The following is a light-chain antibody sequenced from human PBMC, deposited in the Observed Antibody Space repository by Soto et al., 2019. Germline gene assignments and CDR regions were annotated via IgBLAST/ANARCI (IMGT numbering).Light chain of an antibody. CDR2: LDSDGSH. J-gene: IGLJ2*01. CDR3: QTWGTGIHVV. CDR1: SGHSSYA. V-gene: IGLV4-69*01. Sequence: QLVLTQSPSASASLGASVKLTCTLSSGHSSYAIASHQQQPEKGPRYLMKLDSDGSHTKGDAIPDRFSGSSSGAERYLTISSLQSEDEADYYCQTWGTGIHVVFGGGTKLTVL.